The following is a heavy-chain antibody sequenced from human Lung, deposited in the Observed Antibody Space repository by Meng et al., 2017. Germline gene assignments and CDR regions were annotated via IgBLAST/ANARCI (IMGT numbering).Heavy chain of an antibody. D-gene: IGHD2-21*01. CDR3: ARDPSIILWWTYYFDY. CDR2: ISYDGSNK. J-gene: IGHJ4*02. V-gene: IGHV3-30*01. CDR1: GFTFSSYA. Sequence: LSLTCAASGFTFSSYAMHWVRQAPGKGLEWVAVISYDGSNKYYADSVKGRFTISRDNSKNTLYLQMNSLRAEDTAVYYCARDPSIILWWTYYFDYWGQGTLVTVSS.